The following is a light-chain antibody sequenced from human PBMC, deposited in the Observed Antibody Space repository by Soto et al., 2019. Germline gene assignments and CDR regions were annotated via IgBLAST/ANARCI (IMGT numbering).Light chain of an antibody. CDR3: SSYTSSSTPCV. CDR2: EVS. V-gene: IGLV2-14*01. Sequence: QSVLTQPASVSGSHGQSITISCTGTSSDVGGYNYVSWYQQHPGKAPKLMIYEVSNRPSGVSNRFSGSKSGNTASLTISGLQAEDEADYYCSSYTSSSTPCVFGTGTKLTVL. CDR1: SSDVGGYNY. J-gene: IGLJ1*01.